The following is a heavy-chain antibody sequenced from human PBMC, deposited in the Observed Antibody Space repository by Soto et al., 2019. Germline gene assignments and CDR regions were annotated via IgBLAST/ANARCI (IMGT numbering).Heavy chain of an antibody. J-gene: IGHJ5*01. CDR2: IYWDDDK. CDR3: AQAQIQYSSGMGFDL. Sequence: SGPTLVNPRQALRLTCTFAGFSLSTSGVGVGWIRQPPGKALEWLALIYWDDDKRYSPSLKSRLTITMDTSKNQVVLTMTNMDPVDTATYYCAQAQIQYSSGMGFDLWGQGTLVTVSS. CDR1: GFSLSTSGVG. V-gene: IGHV2-5*02. D-gene: IGHD6-19*01.